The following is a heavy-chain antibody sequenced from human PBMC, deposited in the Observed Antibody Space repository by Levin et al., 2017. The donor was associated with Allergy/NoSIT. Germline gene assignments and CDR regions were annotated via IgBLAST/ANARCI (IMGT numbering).Heavy chain of an antibody. Sequence: SETLSLTCAVYGGSFSGYYWSWIRQPPGKGLEWIGEINHSGSTNYNPSLKSRVTISVDTSKNQFSLKLSSVTAADTAVYYCARSTMVRAKYFFDYWGQGTLVTVSS. J-gene: IGHJ4*02. CDR1: GGSFSGYY. CDR2: INHSGST. D-gene: IGHD3-10*01. CDR3: ARSTMVRAKYFFDY. V-gene: IGHV4-34*01.